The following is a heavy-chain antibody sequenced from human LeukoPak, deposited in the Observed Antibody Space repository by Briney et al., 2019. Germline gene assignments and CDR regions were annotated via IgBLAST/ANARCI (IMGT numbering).Heavy chain of an antibody. J-gene: IGHJ5*02. V-gene: IGHV3-23*01. D-gene: IGHD2-8*02. CDR1: EFTFSNYA. CDR3: AKGTGINLHHWFAP. Sequence: GGSLRLSCAASEFTFSNYAMNWVRQAPGKGLEWVSGISGSGGSTYYADSVKGRFTISRDNSKNTLYLQMNSLRAEDTALYYCAKGTGINLHHWFAPGGQEPLVTVSS. CDR2: ISGSGGST.